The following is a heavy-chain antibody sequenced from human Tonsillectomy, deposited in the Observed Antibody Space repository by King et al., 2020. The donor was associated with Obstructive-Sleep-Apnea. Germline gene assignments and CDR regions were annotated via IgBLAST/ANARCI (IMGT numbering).Heavy chain of an antibody. J-gene: IGHJ4*02. CDR1: GFTFSNAW. V-gene: IGHV3-15*02. CDR2: VKSRTDGGTS. CDR3: TTVHVSGNIY. Sequence: VQLVESGGAFVKPGGSLRLSCATSGFTFSNAWMSWVRQAPGKGLEWVGRVKSRTDGGTSDYAAPVKGRFAISRDDSETNLYLQMHSLKTEDTATYYCTTVHVSGNIYWGQEPLVTVSS. D-gene: IGHD4-23*01.